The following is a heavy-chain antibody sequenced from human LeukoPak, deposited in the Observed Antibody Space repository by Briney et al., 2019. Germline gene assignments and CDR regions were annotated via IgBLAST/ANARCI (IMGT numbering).Heavy chain of an antibody. CDR3: ARDLDLLDY. V-gene: IGHV1-18*01. CDR2: ISAYNGNT. CDR1: GYTFTSYG. J-gene: IGHJ4*02. Sequence: ASVKVSCKASGYTFTSYGISWVRQAPGQGLEWMGWISAYNGNTNYAQKLQGRVTMTRDTSTSTVYMELSSLRSEDTAVYYCARDLDLLDYWGQGTLVTVSS.